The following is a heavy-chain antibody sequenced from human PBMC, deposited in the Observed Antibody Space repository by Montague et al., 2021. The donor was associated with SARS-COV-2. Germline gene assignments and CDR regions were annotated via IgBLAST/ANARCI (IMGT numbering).Heavy chain of an antibody. V-gene: IGHV3-48*03. CDR2: INSIGDTI. CDR1: GFTFCNFD. Sequence: SLRLSCAASGFTFCNFDMAWVRQAPGRGLEWISDINSIGDTILYAAALKGRFTISRDNIKKSLYLQMNRLGAEDTAVYYCGTNTYCTLHDCLRGRHYFDDWGQGTLVTVSS. CDR3: GTNTYCTLHDCLRGRHYFDD. D-gene: IGHD2-8*01. J-gene: IGHJ4*02.